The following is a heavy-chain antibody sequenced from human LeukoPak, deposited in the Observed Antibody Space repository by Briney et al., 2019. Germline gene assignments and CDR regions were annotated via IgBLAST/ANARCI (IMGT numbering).Heavy chain of an antibody. CDR1: GFIFNNYW. Sequence: PGGSLRLSCAASGFIFNNYWMTWVRQTPGKGLEWVANMRRDGNEIYYLDSVRGRFTISRDNAKNSLYLQMNSLRAEDTAVYYCAKEWYYYDTSGYYSYFDYWGQGALVTVSS. D-gene: IGHD3-22*01. V-gene: IGHV3-7*01. CDR2: MRRDGNEI. CDR3: AKEWYYYDTSGYYSYFDY. J-gene: IGHJ4*02.